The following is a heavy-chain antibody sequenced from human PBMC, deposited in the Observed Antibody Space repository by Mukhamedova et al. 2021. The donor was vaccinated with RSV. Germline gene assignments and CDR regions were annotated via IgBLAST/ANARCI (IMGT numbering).Heavy chain of an antibody. J-gene: IGHJ5*02. D-gene: IGHD2-2*01. CDR3: VRAGDDCRTTTCYRVDP. Sequence: GNTKYSQKFQDRVTITRDTSASTAYLELSSLTSEDTAIYYCVRAGDDCRTTTCYRVDPWGQGTLVTVSS. V-gene: IGHV1-3*01. CDR2: GNT.